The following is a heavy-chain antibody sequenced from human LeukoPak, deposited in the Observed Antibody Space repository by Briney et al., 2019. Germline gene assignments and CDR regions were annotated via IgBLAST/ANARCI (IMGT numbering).Heavy chain of an antibody. J-gene: IGHJ4*02. Sequence: PSETLSLTCAVYGGSFSGYYWSWIRQPPGKGLEWIGEINHSGSTNYNPSLKSRVTISVDTSKNQFSLKLSSVTAADTAVYYCARGRTYYYGSSGYYWYWGQGALVTVSS. D-gene: IGHD3-22*01. CDR3: ARGRTYYYGSSGYYWY. CDR2: INHSGST. V-gene: IGHV4-34*01. CDR1: GGSFSGYY.